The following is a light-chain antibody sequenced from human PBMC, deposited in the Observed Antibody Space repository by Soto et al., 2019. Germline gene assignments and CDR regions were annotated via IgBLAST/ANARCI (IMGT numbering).Light chain of an antibody. V-gene: IGLV2-14*03. J-gene: IGLJ2*01. CDR3: SSSPRDTTPVI. CDR1: SSDIRVYNY. CDR2: DVT. Sequence: QSALTQPASVSGSPGQSITISCTGSSSDIRVYNYVSWYQQHPGKAPKLLIYDVTDRPSGVSNRFSGSKSGNTASLTISGLQAEDEADYYCSSSPRDTTPVIFGGGTKVTLL.